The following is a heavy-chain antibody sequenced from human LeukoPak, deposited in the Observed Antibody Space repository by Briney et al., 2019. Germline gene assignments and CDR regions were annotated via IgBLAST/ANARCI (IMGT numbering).Heavy chain of an antibody. V-gene: IGHV3-21*01. D-gene: IGHD6-19*01. CDR3: ARSGGVGSSGWYYY. CDR2: ISSSSSYI. J-gene: IGHJ4*02. CDR1: GFTFSSYS. Sequence: GGSLRLSCAASGFTFSSYSMNWVRPAPGKGLEWVSSISSSSSYIYYADSVKGRFTISRDNAKNSLYLQMNSLRAEDTAVYYCARSGGVGSSGWYYYWGQGTLVTVSS.